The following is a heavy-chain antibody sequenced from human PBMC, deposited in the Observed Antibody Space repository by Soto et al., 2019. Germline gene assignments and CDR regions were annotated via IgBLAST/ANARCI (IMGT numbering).Heavy chain of an antibody. D-gene: IGHD3-3*01. V-gene: IGHV3-33*01. CDR1: GFTFSNNG. CDR2: IWYDGSKK. J-gene: IGHJ4*02. Sequence: GGSLRLSCAASGFTFSNNGMHWVRQAPGKGLEWVAVIWYDGSKKYYADSVKGRFTISRDDPQNTLYLQMNNLRAEDTAVYYCARDAGGWSGYYQVTNWGQGTLVTVSS. CDR3: ARDAGGWSGYYQVTN.